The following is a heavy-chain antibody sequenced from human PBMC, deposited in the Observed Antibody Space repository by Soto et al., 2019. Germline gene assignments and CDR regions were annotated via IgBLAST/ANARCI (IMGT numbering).Heavy chain of an antibody. CDR2: IIPIFGTA. CDR3: GGEKAGGSGSLGRMDV. V-gene: IGHV1-69*01. CDR1: GGTFSSYA. Sequence: QVQLVQSGAEVKKPGSSVKVSCKASGGTFSSYAISWVRQAPGQGLEWMGGIIPIFGTANYAQKFQGRVTITADEFKGTGYIGVGSLGSEGTAVEYCGGEKAGGSGSLGRMDVWGQGDTGNVSS. D-gene: IGHD3-10*01. J-gene: IGHJ6*02.